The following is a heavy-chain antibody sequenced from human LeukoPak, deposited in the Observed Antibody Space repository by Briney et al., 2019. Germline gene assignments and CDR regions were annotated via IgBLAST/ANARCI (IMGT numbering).Heavy chain of an antibody. V-gene: IGHV1-2*02. CDR3: ARDGPHYYGSGSDY. J-gene: IGHJ4*02. CDR1: GYTFTGYY. D-gene: IGHD3-10*01. Sequence: ASVKVSCKASGYTFTGYYMHWVRQAPGQGLEWMGWINPNSGGTNYAQKFQGRVTMTRDTSISTAYMELSRLRSDDTAVYYCARDGPHYYGSGSDYWGQGTLVTVSS. CDR2: INPNSGGT.